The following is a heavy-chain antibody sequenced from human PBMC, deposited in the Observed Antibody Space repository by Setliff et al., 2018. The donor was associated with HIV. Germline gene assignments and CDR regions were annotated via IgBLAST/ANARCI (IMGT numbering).Heavy chain of an antibody. V-gene: IGHV3-11*04. Sequence: GGSLRLSCAASGFTFSDYYMTWVRQAPGKELEWVSYISSTGNTIYYTDSVKGRFTISRDNAKNSLYLQMNSLRAEDTAVYYCARDLYNWNDGTSNWFDPWGQGTLVTVSS. CDR1: GFTFSDYY. CDR3: ARDLYNWNDGTSNWFDP. D-gene: IGHD1-20*01. CDR2: ISSTGNTI. J-gene: IGHJ5*02.